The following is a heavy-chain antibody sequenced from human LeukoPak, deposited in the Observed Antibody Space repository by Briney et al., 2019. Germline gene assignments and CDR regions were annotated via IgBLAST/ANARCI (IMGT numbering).Heavy chain of an antibody. V-gene: IGHV3-23*01. CDR3: AKEGLGAGGYFDY. J-gene: IGHJ4*02. Sequence: GGSLRLSCAASGFTFSSYAMSWVRQAPGKGLEWVSAIIGSGGTTYYADSVKGRFAISRDNSKNPLHLQMNSLRAEDTAVYYCAKEGLGAGGYFDYWGQGTLVTVSS. CDR1: GFTFSSYA. CDR2: IIGSGGTT. D-gene: IGHD1-26*01.